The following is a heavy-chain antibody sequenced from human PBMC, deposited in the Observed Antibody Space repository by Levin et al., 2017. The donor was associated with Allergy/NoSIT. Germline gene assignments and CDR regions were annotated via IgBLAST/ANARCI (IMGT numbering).Heavy chain of an antibody. CDR3: ARGGSRAAAGLAFDI. CDR2: IYSGGST. D-gene: IGHD6-13*01. J-gene: IGHJ3*02. Sequence: LSLTCAASGFTVSSNYMSWVRPAPGKGLEWVSVIYSGGSTYYADSVKGRFTISRDNSKNTLYLQMNSLRAEDTAVYYCARGGSRAAAGLAFDIWGQGTMVTVSS. V-gene: IGHV3-53*01. CDR1: GFTVSSNY.